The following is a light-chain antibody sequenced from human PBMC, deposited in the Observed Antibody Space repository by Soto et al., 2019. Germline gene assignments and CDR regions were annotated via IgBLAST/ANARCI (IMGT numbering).Light chain of an antibody. CDR2: QTS. Sequence: EIFLTQSPATLSSFPCDIVTLSCRASQYINTTLAWYQHRPGQAPRLLIYQTSIRAAGIPARFSASGSGTDFTLTISDVQPEDFALYYCHQRQSWPRTFGQGTKVDIK. CDR3: HQRQSWPRT. CDR1: QYINTT. V-gene: IGKV3-11*01. J-gene: IGKJ1*01.